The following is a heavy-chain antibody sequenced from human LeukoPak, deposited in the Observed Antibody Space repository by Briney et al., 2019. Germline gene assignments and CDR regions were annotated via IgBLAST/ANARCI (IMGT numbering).Heavy chain of an antibody. CDR1: GDSISRYY. J-gene: IGHJ6*02. CDR2: VYYTGST. CDR3: ARHRAAAYYYGMDV. Sequence: SETLSLTCTVSGDSISRYYWSWIRQPPGMGLEWIGYVYYTGSTYCNPSLKSRVTISVDTSKNQFSLKLSSVTAADTALYYCARHRAAAYYYGMDVWGQGTTVTVSS. V-gene: IGHV4-59*08. D-gene: IGHD6-13*01.